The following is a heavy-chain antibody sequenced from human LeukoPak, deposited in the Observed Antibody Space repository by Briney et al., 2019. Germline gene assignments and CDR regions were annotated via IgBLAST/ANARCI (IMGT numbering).Heavy chain of an antibody. D-gene: IGHD3-9*01. Sequence: SETLSLTCTVSGGSISSGDYYWSWVRQPPGKGLEWIGYIYYSGSTYYNPSLKSRVTTSVDTSKNQFSLKLSSVTAADTAVYYCARVRASNLRYFDWLSVEPFGYWGQGTLVTVSS. J-gene: IGHJ4*02. CDR3: ARVRASNLRYFDWLSVEPFGY. V-gene: IGHV4-30-4*01. CDR1: GGSISSGDYY. CDR2: IYYSGST.